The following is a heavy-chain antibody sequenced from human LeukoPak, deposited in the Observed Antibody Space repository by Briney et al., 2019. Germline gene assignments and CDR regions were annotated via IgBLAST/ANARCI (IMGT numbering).Heavy chain of an antibody. D-gene: IGHD6-6*01. J-gene: IGHJ6*03. CDR2: INWNGGST. CDR3: ARQGPSSSSGYYYYYMDV. Sequence: PGGSLRLSCAASGFTFSSYEMNWVRQAPGKGLEWVSGINWNGGSTGYADSVKGRFTISRDNAKNSLYLQMNSLRAEDTALYYCARQGPSSSSGYYYYYMDVWGKGTTVTVSS. V-gene: IGHV3-20*04. CDR1: GFTFSSYE.